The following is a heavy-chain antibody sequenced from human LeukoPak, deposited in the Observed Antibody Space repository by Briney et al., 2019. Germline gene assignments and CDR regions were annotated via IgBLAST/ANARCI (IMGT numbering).Heavy chain of an antibody. CDR1: GFTFSSYS. CDR2: ISGSGGST. J-gene: IGHJ4*02. Sequence: GGSLRLSCAASGFTFSSYSMNWVRQAPGKGLEWVSAISGSGGSTYYADSVKGRFTISRDNSKNTLYLQMNSLRAEDTAVYYCAKWLFATPMYYFDYWGQGTLVTVSS. D-gene: IGHD5-18*01. V-gene: IGHV3-23*01. CDR3: AKWLFATPMYYFDY.